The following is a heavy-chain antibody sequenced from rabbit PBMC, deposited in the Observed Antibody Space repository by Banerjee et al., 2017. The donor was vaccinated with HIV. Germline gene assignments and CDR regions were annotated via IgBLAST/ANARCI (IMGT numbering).Heavy chain of an antibody. CDR1: GFDFSSYYY. Sequence: QSLEESGGDLVKPGASLTLTCTASGFDFSSYYYMSWVRQAPGKGLEWIGYIVPIFGVTYYANWVNGRFTISSHNAQNTLYLQLNSLTAADTATYFCVREAGYGGYGDAHLWGPGTLVTVS. J-gene: IGHJ6*01. V-gene: IGHV1S40*01. CDR3: VREAGYGGYGDAHL. D-gene: IGHD6-1*01. CDR2: IVPIFGVT.